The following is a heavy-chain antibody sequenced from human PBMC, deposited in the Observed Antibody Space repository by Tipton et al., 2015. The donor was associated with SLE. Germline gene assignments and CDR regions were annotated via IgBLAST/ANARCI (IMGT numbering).Heavy chain of an antibody. V-gene: IGHV4-59*12. CDR3: ARDRAAGDFDL. CDR1: GGSISSYY. Sequence: TLSLTCTVSGGSISSYYWSWIRQPPGKGLEWIGYIYYSGSTNYNPSLKSRVTISVDTSKNQFSLKLSSVTAADTAVYYCARDRAAGDFDLWGRGTLVTVSS. J-gene: IGHJ2*01. D-gene: IGHD3-10*01. CDR2: IYYSGST.